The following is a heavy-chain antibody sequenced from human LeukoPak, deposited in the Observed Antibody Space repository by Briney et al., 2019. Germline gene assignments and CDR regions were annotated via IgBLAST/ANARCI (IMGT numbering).Heavy chain of an antibody. CDR2: INPKTGAT. J-gene: IGHJ4*02. D-gene: IGHD6-19*01. Sequence: ASVKVSCKASGYRLSDYYLHWLRQAPGQGLAWMGWINPKTGATNYAQKFQGRVTMTRDTSIGTAYMEMNRLTSDDTAVYYCARDRQWLVLVYWGQGTLVTVSS. CDR3: ARDRQWLVLVY. CDR1: GYRLSDYY. V-gene: IGHV1-2*02.